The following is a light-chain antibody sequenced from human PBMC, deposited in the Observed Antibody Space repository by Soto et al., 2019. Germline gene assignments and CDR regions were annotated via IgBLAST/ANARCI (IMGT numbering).Light chain of an antibody. J-gene: IGLJ1*01. CDR3: CSYAGTRTPLI. CDR1: SSDVGSYNL. V-gene: IGLV2-23*02. Sequence: QSALTQAASVSGSPGQSITISCTGTSSDVGSYNLVSCYQQHPGKAPKLMIYEVSKLPSGLSNRFSGSKSGNTASLTISGLQAEDEADYYCCSYAGTRTPLIFGTGTKLTVL. CDR2: EVS.